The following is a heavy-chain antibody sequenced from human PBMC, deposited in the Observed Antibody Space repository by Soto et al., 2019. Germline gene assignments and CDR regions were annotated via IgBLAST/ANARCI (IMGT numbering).Heavy chain of an antibody. CDR1: GYSFTSYW. CDR3: ASSAGDSYGYFDY. CDR2: IDPSDSYT. Sequence: PGESLKISCKGSGYSFTSYWISWVRQMPGKGLEWMGRIDPSDSYTNYSPSFQGHVTISADKSISTAYLQWSSLKASDTAMYYCASSAGDSYGYFDYWGQGTLVTVSS. V-gene: IGHV5-10-1*01. J-gene: IGHJ4*02. D-gene: IGHD5-18*01.